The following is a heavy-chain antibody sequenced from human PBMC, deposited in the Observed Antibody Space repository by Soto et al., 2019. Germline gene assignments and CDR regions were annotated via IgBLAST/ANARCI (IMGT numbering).Heavy chain of an antibody. CDR2: ISSSSGYI. Sequence: EVQLVESGGGLVKPGGSLRLSCAASGFTFSSYTMNWVRQAPGKGLEWVSSISSSSGYIHYADSGKGRFTISRDNAKHSLYLQFNSLRAEDTAVYYCARGGLHSSYFYYMDVWGKGTTVTVSS. CDR3: ARGGLHSSYFYYMDV. CDR1: GFTFSSYT. J-gene: IGHJ6*03. D-gene: IGHD2-15*01. V-gene: IGHV3-21*02.